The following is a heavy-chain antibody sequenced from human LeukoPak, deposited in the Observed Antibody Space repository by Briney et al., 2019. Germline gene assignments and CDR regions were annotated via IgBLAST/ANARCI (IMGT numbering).Heavy chain of an antibody. Sequence: GRFLRLSCAASGFTFSSYGMHWVRQAPGKGLEWVAVISYDGSNKYYADSVKGRFTISRDNSKNTLYLQMNSLRAEDTAVYYCAKDGAYVWGSYRYTGPHYFDYWGQGTLVTVSS. V-gene: IGHV3-30*18. J-gene: IGHJ4*02. CDR2: ISYDGSNK. D-gene: IGHD3-16*02. CDR1: GFTFSSYG. CDR3: AKDGAYVWGSYRYTGPHYFDY.